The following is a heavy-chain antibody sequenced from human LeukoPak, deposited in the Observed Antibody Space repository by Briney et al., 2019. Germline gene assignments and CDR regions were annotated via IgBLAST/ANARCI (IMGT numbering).Heavy chain of an antibody. V-gene: IGHV7-4-1*02. CDR2: INTNTGNP. CDR3: ARDSPYGDYVAFPWTPIDY. D-gene: IGHD4-17*01. Sequence: GESLKISCKGSGYSFTSYWIGWVRQAPGQGLEWMGWINTNTGNPTYAQGFTGRFVFSLDTSVSTAYLQISSLKAEDTAVYYCARDSPYGDYVAFPWTPIDYWGQGTLVTVSS. J-gene: IGHJ4*02. CDR1: GYSFTSYW.